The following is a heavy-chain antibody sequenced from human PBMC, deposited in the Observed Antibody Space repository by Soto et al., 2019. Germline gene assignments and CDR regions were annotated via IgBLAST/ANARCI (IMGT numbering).Heavy chain of an antibody. CDR1: GFTFDDYA. Sequence: EVQLVESGGGLVQPGRSLRLSCAASGFTFDDYAMHWVRQAPGKGLEWVSGISWNSGSIGYADSVKGRFTISRDNAKNSLYLQMNSLRAEDTALYYCAKDLHITISAFDIWGQGTMVTVCS. CDR3: AKDLHITISAFDI. V-gene: IGHV3-9*01. D-gene: IGHD3-9*01. J-gene: IGHJ3*02. CDR2: ISWNSGSI.